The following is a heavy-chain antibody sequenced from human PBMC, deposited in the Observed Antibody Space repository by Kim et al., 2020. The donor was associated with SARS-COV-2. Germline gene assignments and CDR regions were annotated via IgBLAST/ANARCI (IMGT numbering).Heavy chain of an antibody. V-gene: IGHV4-34*01. CDR1: GGSFSGYY. CDR2: INHSGST. CDR3: ASSPYYDYVWGSYH. Sequence: SETLSLTCAVYGGSFSGYYWSWIRQPPGKGLEWIGEINHSGSTNYNPSLKSRVTISVDTSKNQFSLKLSSVTAADTAVYYCASSPYYDYVWGSYHWGQGTLVTVSS. D-gene: IGHD3-16*02. J-gene: IGHJ4*02.